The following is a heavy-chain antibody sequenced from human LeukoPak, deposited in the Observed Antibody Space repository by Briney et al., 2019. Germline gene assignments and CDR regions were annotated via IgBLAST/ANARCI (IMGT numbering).Heavy chain of an antibody. CDR2: IYTSGST. CDR1: GGSFSGYY. D-gene: IGHD4-17*01. V-gene: IGHV4-4*07. CDR3: AREESTETFDY. Sequence: PSETLSLTCAVYGGSFSGYYWSWLRQPAGKGLEWIGRIYTSGSTNYNPSLKSRVTMSVDTSKNQFSLKLSSVTAADTAVYYCAREESTETFDYWGQGTLVTVSS. J-gene: IGHJ4*02.